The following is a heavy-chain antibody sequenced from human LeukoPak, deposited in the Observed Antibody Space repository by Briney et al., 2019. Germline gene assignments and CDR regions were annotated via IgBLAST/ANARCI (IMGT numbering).Heavy chain of an antibody. Sequence: SETLSLTCAVYGGSFSGYYWSWIRQPPGKGLEWIGEINHSGSTNYNPSLKSRVTISVDTSKNQFSLKQSSVTAADTAVYYCARDGYYDILTGYGYYGMDVWGQGTTVTVSS. CDR1: GGSFSGYY. D-gene: IGHD3-9*01. V-gene: IGHV4-34*01. CDR2: INHSGST. J-gene: IGHJ6*02. CDR3: ARDGYYDILTGYGYYGMDV.